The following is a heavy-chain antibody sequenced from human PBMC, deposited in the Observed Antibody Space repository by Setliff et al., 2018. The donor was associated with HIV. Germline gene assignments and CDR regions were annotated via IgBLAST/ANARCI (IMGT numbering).Heavy chain of an antibody. J-gene: IGHJ4*02. V-gene: IGHV7-4-1*02. CDR3: ATGLLWFGELLYGTY. CDR2: IDANTGIP. CDR1: AFTFNIYA. D-gene: IGHD3-10*01. Sequence: ASVKVSCKASAFTFNIYAIHWVRQAPGQGLEWMGYIDANTGIPTYAQALSGRFVFSLDTSVTTAYLQISSLTAEDTAVYYCATGLLWFGELLYGTYWGQGTLVTVSS.